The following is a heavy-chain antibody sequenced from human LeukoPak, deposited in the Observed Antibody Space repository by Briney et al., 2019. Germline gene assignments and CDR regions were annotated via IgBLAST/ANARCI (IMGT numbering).Heavy chain of an antibody. CDR3: ARGRPLLPFDY. D-gene: IGHD2-15*01. V-gene: IGHV1-46*01. CDR1: GYTFSTYV. J-gene: IGHJ4*02. Sequence: ASVKVSCKASGYTFSTYVMNWVGQAPGQGLEWMGIINPSGGSTSYAQKFQGRVTMTRDMSTSTVYMELSSLRSEDTAVYYCARGRPLLPFDYWGQGTLVTVSS. CDR2: INPSGGST.